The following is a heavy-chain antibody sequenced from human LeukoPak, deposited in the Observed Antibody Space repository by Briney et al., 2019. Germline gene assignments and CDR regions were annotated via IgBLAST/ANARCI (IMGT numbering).Heavy chain of an antibody. CDR3: ARPYCGGDCYPEGNFGY. J-gene: IGHJ4*02. Sequence: GGSLRLSCAASGFTFSSYSMNWVRQAPGKGLEWVSSINSSSSYIYYADSVKGRFTISRDNAKNSLYLQMNSLRAEDTAVYYCARPYCGGDCYPEGNFGYWGQGTLVTVSS. D-gene: IGHD2-21*02. CDR1: GFTFSSYS. CDR2: INSSSSYI. V-gene: IGHV3-21*01.